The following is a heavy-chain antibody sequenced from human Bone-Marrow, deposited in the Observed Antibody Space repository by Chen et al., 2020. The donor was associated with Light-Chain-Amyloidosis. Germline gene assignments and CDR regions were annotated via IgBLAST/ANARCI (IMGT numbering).Heavy chain of an antibody. CDR2: IYPDDSDA. J-gene: IGHJ4*02. D-gene: IGHD5-12*01. Sequence: EVQLEQSGPEVNKPGESLKISCKGSGYTFPNYWIGWVRQMPGKGLEWMGVIYPDDSDARYSTSFEGKVTISAHNSITTAYLQWRSLKASDTAMYYCARRRDGYNFDYWGQGTLVTVSS. CDR1: GYTFPNYW. CDR3: ARRRDGYNFDY. V-gene: IGHV5-51*01.